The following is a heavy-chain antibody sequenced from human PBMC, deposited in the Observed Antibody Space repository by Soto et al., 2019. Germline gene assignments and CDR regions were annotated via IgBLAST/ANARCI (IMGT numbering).Heavy chain of an antibody. V-gene: IGHV1-18*01. CDR1: GYTFSSYG. D-gene: IGHD3-22*01. J-gene: IGHJ6*02. Sequence: GASVKVSCKASGYTFSSYGINWVRQAPGQGLEWLGWVSPYDGYTNYAQILQGRVSMTTDTSTKTAYMEVRSLRSDDTAVYYCARGGYYDSSGSRNYFHYRMTVWGQGTTVTGSS. CDR3: ARGGYYDSSGSRNYFHYRMTV. CDR2: VSPYDGYT.